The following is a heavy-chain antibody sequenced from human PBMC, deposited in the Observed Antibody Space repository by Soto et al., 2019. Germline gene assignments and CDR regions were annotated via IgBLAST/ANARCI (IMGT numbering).Heavy chain of an antibody. CDR1: GYTFTSYG. J-gene: IGHJ5*02. CDR3: GSTYYNPSLKSRVTISVDTSKNQFSLKLSSVTAADTAVYYCAREIDQDCSSTSCYSQGDPEYNWFDP. D-gene: IGHD2-21*02. Sequence: ASVKVSCKASGYTFTSYGISWVRQAPGQGLEWMGWISAYNGNTNYAQKLQGRVTMTTDTSTSTAYMELRSLRSDDTAVYYSGSTYYNPSLKSRVTISVDTSKNQFSLKLSSVTAADTAVYYCAREIDQDCSSTSCYSQGDPEYNWFDPWGQGTLVTVSS. V-gene: IGHV1-18*01. CDR2: ISAYNGNT.